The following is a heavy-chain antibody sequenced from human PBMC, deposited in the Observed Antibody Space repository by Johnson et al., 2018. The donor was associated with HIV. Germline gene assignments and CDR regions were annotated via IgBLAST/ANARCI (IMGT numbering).Heavy chain of an antibody. V-gene: IGHV3-11*01. Sequence: VQLVESGGGLVKPGGSLRLSCAASGLTFSDYYMSWIRQAPGKGLEWVSYISSSGSTIYYADSVKGRFTISRDNSKNTLSLQMHSLRADDTAVYYCAREGGATIFGVTDAFDIWGQGTMVSVS. CDR1: GLTFSDYY. D-gene: IGHD3-3*01. CDR2: ISSSGSTI. CDR3: AREGGATIFGVTDAFDI. J-gene: IGHJ3*02.